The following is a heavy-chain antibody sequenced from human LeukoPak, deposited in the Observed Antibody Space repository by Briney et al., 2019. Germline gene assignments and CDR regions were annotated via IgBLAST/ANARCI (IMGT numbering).Heavy chain of an antibody. Sequence: GGSLRLSCAASGFTFSSYAMHWVRQAPGKGLEYVSAISSNGGSTYYANSVKGRFTISRDNSKNTLYLQMGSLRAEDMAVYYCVREGFDYWGQGTLVTVSS. V-gene: IGHV3-64*01. J-gene: IGHJ4*02. CDR3: VREGFDY. CDR2: ISSNGGST. CDR1: GFTFSSYA.